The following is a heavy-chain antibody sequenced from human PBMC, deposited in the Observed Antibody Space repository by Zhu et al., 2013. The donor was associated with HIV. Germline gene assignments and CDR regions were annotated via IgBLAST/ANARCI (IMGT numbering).Heavy chain of an antibody. Sequence: QVHLVQSGAEVRKPGSSVKVSCKASGGTFSTYGITWVRQAPGQGPEWMGGIIPIFGTANYAQKFQGRVTITADESTSTAYMELSSLRSEDTAVYYCARDGHGYFDYWGQGTLVTVSS. V-gene: IGHV1-69*01. CDR3: ARDGHGYFDY. CDR2: IIPIFGTA. J-gene: IGHJ4*02. CDR1: GGTFSTYG.